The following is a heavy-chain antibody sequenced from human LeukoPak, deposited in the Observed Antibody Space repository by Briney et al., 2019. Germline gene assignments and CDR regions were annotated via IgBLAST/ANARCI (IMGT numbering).Heavy chain of an antibody. CDR2: IYPGDSDT. D-gene: IGHD3-22*01. J-gene: IGHJ3*02. CDR3: ARPNDPDSIGDAFDI. Sequence: GESLKISCKGSGYSITSYWIGWVRQMPGKGLERMGIIYPGDSDTRYSPSFQGQVTISADKSISTAYLQWSSLKDSDTAMYSCARPNDPDSIGDAFDIWGQGTMVTVSS. CDR1: GYSITSYW. V-gene: IGHV5-51*01.